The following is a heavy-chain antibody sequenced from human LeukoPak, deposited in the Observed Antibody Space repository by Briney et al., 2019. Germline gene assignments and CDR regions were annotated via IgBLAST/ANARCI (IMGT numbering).Heavy chain of an antibody. CDR2: ISSSSSTI. CDR3: ARVPAYYYGSSGYYLY. D-gene: IGHD3-22*01. J-gene: IGHJ4*02. V-gene: IGHV3-48*01. CDR1: GFTFSNYS. Sequence: GGSLRLSCAASGFTFSNYSMNWVRQAPGKGLEWVSYISSSSSTIYYADSVKGRFTISRDNAKNSLYLQMNSLRAEDTAVYYCARVPAYYYGSSGYYLYWGQGTLVTVSS.